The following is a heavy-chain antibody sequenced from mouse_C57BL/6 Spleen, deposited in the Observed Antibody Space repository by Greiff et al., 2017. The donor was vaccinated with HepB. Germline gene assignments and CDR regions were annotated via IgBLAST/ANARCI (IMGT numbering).Heavy chain of an antibody. D-gene: IGHD1-1*01. CDR2: ISYDGSN. V-gene: IGHV3-6*01. J-gene: IGHJ2*01. Sequence: DVQLQESGPGLVKPSQSLSLTCSVTGYSITSGYYWNWIRQFPGNKLEWMGYISYDGSNNYNPSLKNRISITRDTSKNQFFLKLNSVTTEDTATYYCAREGTTVVALYFDYWGQGTTLTVSS. CDR3: AREGTTVVALYFDY. CDR1: GYSITSGYY.